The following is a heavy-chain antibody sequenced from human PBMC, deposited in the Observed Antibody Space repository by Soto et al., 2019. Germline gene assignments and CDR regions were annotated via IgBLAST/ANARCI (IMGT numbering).Heavy chain of an antibody. V-gene: IGHV3-23*01. CDR3: ATDAVRCMVRGGIWGYFDC. CDR1: GFTFSSYA. Sequence: EVQLLESGGGLVQPGGSLRLSCAASGFTFSSYAMSWVRQAPGKGLEWVSAISGSGGSTYYADSVKGRFTISRDNSKNTVYLQMSSLRAEDTAVYYCATDAVRCMVRGGIWGYFDCWGQGTLVTVSS. CDR2: ISGSGGST. D-gene: IGHD3-10*01. J-gene: IGHJ4*02.